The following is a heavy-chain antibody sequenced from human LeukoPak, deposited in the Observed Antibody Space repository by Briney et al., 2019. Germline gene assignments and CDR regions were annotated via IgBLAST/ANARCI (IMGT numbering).Heavy chain of an antibody. CDR1: GFTFSSYA. J-gene: IGHJ5*02. CDR2: ISSTGGST. V-gene: IGHV3-23*01. Sequence: PGGSLRLSCAASGFTFSSYAMSWVRQAPGKGLEWVSGISSTGGSTYYADSVKGRFTISRDNSKNTLCLQMNSLTAEDTAVYYCARGYSSLDPWGQGTLVTVSS. D-gene: IGHD6-19*01. CDR3: ARGYSSLDP.